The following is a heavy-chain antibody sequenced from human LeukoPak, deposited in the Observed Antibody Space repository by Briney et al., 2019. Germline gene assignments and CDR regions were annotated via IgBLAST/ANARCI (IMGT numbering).Heavy chain of an antibody. CDR2: ITSDGTTT. D-gene: IGHD6-19*01. CDR3: AKVSVGYGSGWSFLRD. J-gene: IGHJ4*02. V-gene: IGHV3-74*03. Sequence: GGSLRLSCAASGFTFRSYWMHWVRQVPGKGLVWLSRITSDGTTTTYADSVKGRFTISRDNAKNTLYLQMNSLTAEDTAIYYCAKVSVGYGSGWSFLRDWGQGTLVTVSS. CDR1: GFTFRSYW.